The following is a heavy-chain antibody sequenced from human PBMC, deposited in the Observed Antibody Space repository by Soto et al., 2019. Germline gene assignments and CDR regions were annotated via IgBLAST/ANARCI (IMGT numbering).Heavy chain of an antibody. D-gene: IGHD1-1*01. CDR2: ISANGGST. J-gene: IGHJ4*02. V-gene: IGHV3-23*01. CDR3: AKDHDSTYLEGY. Sequence: EVQVLESGGGLVQPGGSLRLSCVGSGFTFSSHVMTWVRQAPGKGLEWVSSISANGGSTYYAESVMGRFTISRDNSRNTLALQMRRLRAEDMAVYYCAKDHDSTYLEGYWGQGTLVTVSS. CDR1: GFTFSSHV.